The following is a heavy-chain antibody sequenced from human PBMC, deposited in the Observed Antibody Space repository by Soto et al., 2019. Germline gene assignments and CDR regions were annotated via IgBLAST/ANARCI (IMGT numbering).Heavy chain of an antibody. D-gene: IGHD3-22*01. CDR3: AKDDSNRWYNYYAMDV. CDR1: GFTFYKYG. CDR2: ISHDGSNK. J-gene: IGHJ6*02. Sequence: QVQLVESGGGVVQPGSSLRLSCAASGFTFYKYGMHWVRQAPGKGLEWVALISHDGSNKYYVDSVKGRFTIARDNSKNPVFLQMNSLRPEDTALYFCAKDDSNRWYNYYAMDVWGQGTTVTVSS. V-gene: IGHV3-30*18.